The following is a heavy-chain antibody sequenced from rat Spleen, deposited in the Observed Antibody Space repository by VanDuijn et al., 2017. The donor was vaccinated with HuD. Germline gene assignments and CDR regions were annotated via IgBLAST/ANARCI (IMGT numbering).Heavy chain of an antibody. CDR3: ARHRNYGGYPFDY. CDR1: GFTFSDYY. V-gene: IGHV5-20*01. Sequence: EVQLVESGGGLVQPGRSLKLSCAASGFTFSDYYMAWVRQAPTKGLEWVASISYDGGSTYYRDSVKGRFTISRDNAKSSLYLQMDSLRSEDTATYYCARHRNYGGYPFDYWGQGVMVTVSS. D-gene: IGHD1-11*01. CDR2: ISYDGGST. J-gene: IGHJ2*01.